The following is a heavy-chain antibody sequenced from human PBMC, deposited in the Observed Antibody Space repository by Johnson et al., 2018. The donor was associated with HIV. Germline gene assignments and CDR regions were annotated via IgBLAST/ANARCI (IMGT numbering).Heavy chain of an antibody. CDR2: ISYDGSNK. J-gene: IGHJ3*02. V-gene: IGHV3-30*04. Sequence: QVQLVESGGGVVQPGRSLRLSCAASGFTFSSYAMHWVRQAPGKGLEWVAVISYDGSNKYYADSVKVRFTISRDHSKNTLYLQMNSLRAEDTAVYYCARDGSQLADAFDIWGQGTMVTVSS. CDR3: ARDGSQLADAFDI. D-gene: IGHD6-6*01. CDR1: GFTFSSYA.